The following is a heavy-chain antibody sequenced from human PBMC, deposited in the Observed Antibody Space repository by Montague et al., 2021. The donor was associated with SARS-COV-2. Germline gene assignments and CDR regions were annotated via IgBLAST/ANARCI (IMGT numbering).Heavy chain of an antibody. CDR3: ARDSDYYDSSAGYYYGLDV. V-gene: IGHV4-59*01. Sequence: SETLSLTCTVSGGSISSNYWSWIRQRPGKGLEWIGYIYYSGSSNYNPYLTSRVTISVDTSKNKYSLKLSSVTAAATAVYYCARDSDYYDSSAGYYYGLDVWGQGTTVTVSS. D-gene: IGHD3-22*01. CDR2: IYYSGSS. J-gene: IGHJ6*02. CDR1: GGSISSNY.